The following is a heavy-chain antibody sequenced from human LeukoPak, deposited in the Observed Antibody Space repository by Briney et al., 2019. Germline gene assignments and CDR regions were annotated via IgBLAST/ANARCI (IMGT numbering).Heavy chain of an antibody. CDR2: IYPGDFDT. V-gene: IGHV5-51*01. Sequence: GESLKISWKGSGYSFTNYWIAWARQMPGKGLEWMGIIYPGDFDTRYSPSFQGQVTISADKSSSTAYLQWSSLKASDTAMYYCARHLGGAVAGSTDYWGQGTLVTVSS. CDR3: ARHLGGAVAGSTDY. J-gene: IGHJ4*02. CDR1: GYSFTNYW. D-gene: IGHD6-19*01.